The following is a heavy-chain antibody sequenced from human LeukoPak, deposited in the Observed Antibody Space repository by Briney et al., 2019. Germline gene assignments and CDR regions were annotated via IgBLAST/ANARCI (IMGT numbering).Heavy chain of an antibody. CDR2: ISGGGGST. D-gene: IGHD6-19*01. J-gene: IGHJ4*02. CDR3: ARRAAYNSAWYHTDF. CDR1: GFTFRSYA. V-gene: IGHV3-23*01. Sequence: GGSLRLSCAASGFTFRSYAMSWVRLAPGKGLEWVSAISGGGGSTFYADSVKGRFTISRDNSKNTLFLQMNGLRAEDTAVYYCARRAAYNSAWYHTDFWGQGTLVTVSS.